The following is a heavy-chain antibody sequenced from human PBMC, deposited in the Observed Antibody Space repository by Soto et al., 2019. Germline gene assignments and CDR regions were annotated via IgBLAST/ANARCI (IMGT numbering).Heavy chain of an antibody. CDR2: INAGNGNT. CDR1: GYTFTSYA. CDR3: ARVPPRYCSSTSCSREDWFDP. V-gene: IGHV1-3*01. D-gene: IGHD2-2*01. Sequence: ASVKVSCKASGYTFTSYAMHWVRQAPGQRLEWMGWINAGNGNTKYSQKFQGRVTITRDTSASTAYMELSSLRSEDTAVYYCARVPPRYCSSTSCSREDWFDPWGQGTLVTVSS. J-gene: IGHJ5*02.